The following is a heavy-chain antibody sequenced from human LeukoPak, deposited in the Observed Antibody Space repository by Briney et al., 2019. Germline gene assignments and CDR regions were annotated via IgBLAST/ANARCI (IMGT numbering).Heavy chain of an antibody. CDR1: GFTVSSNS. D-gene: IGHD5-18*01. CDR2: IYSDNT. V-gene: IGHV3-53*01. CDR3: ARLAMGRGYSYGYANRRFDP. J-gene: IGHJ5*02. Sequence: GGSLRLSCTVSGFTVSSNSMSWVRQAPGKGLEWVSFIYSDNTHYSDSVKGRFTISRDNSKNTLYLQMNSLRAEDTAVYYCARLAMGRGYSYGYANRRFDPWGQGTLVTVSS.